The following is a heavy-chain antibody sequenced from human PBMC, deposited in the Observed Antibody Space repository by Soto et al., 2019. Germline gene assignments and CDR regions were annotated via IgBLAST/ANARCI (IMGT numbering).Heavy chain of an antibody. J-gene: IGHJ4*02. V-gene: IGHV3-21*01. Sequence: EVQLVESGGGLVKPGGSLRLSCAASGFTFRSYSMNWVRQAPGKGLEWVSSISSSSSYIYYADSVKGRFTISRDNAKNSLYLQMNSLRAEDTAVYYCARDLVGPTVTTFDYWGQGNLVTVSS. D-gene: IGHD4-17*01. CDR1: GFTFRSYS. CDR3: ARDLVGPTVTTFDY. CDR2: ISSSSSYI.